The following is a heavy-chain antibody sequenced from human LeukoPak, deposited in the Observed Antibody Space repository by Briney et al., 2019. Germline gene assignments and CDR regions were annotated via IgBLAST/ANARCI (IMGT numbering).Heavy chain of an antibody. Sequence: PSETLSLTCAVSGYSISSGYYWGWIRQPPGNGLEWIGSIYQSGSTYYKPSLKSRLTISVDRSKNQFSVKLSSVSGADTAVYYCARHPASTGFSKWLGPWGQGTMVTVSS. V-gene: IGHV4-38-2*01. D-gene: IGHD2-15*01. J-gene: IGHJ5*02. CDR1: GYSISSGYY. CDR2: IYQSGST. CDR3: ARHPASTGFSKWLGP.